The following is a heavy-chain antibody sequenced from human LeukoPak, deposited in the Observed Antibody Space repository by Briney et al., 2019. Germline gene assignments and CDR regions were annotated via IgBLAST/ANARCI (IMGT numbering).Heavy chain of an antibody. J-gene: IGHJ3*02. CDR2: KYYSGSA. CDR1: GVSVSDGRYY. D-gene: IGHD2-2*01. Sequence: SQTLSLTCNVSGVSVSDGRYYWTWIRQHPGKGLEWIGYKYYSGSAKYKPSLKSRLTISIDTSKNQFSLQLSSVTAADTATYYCATPYCSSISCLDVFNMWGQGTRVTVSS. V-gene: IGHV4-31*03. CDR3: ATPYCSSISCLDVFNM.